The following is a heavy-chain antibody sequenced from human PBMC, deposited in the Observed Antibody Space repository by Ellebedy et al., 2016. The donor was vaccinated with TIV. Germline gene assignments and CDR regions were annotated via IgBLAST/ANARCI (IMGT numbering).Heavy chain of an antibody. CDR3: ARDYYCSGGSCSDCFDP. Sequence: AASVKVSCKASGYTFSNYGISWVRQAPGQGLEWMGGTSASEPDPNYAQKFRDRVTLTIDTSTTTASMELRSLRSDDTAVYYCARDYYCSGGSCSDCFDPWGQGTLVIVSS. CDR2: TSASEPDP. D-gene: IGHD2-15*01. CDR1: GYTFSNYG. V-gene: IGHV1-18*01. J-gene: IGHJ5*02.